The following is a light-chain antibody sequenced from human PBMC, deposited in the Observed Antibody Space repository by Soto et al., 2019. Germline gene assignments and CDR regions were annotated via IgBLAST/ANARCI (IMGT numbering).Light chain of an antibody. V-gene: IGLV2-11*01. CDR2: DVN. Sequence: QSALTQPRSVSGSPGQSVTFSCTGTSGDIGAYNYVSWYQFHPGKAPKMIIYDVNKRPSGVPDRFSGSKSGNTASLTVSGLQADDEADYFCSSYTKSTFYVFGTGTKLTVL. CDR3: SSYTKSTFYV. CDR1: SGDIGAYNY. J-gene: IGLJ1*01.